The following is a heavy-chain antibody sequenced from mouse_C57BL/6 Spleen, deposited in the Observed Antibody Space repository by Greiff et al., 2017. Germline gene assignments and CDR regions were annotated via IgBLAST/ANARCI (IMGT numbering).Heavy chain of an antibody. V-gene: IGHV1-18*01. D-gene: IGHD1-1*01. J-gene: IGHJ1*03. Sequence: VQLQQSGPELVKPGASVKIPCKASGYTFTDYNMDWVKQSHGKSLEWIGDINPNNGGTIYNQKFKGKATLTVDKSSSTAYMELRSLTSEDTAVYYCARDRFITTVVAHWYFDVWGTGTTVTVSS. CDR2: INPNNGGT. CDR1: GYTFTDYN. CDR3: ARDRFITTVVAHWYFDV.